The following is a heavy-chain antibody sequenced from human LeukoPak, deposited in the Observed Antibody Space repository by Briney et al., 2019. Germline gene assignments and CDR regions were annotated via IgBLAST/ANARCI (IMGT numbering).Heavy chain of an antibody. CDR2: ISDDGSTK. CDR3: ARDLIAVTGTGFWFDP. Sequence: GGSLTLSCAASGLTFSTSAIHWARHAPGKGLEWVAVISDDGSTKYYADSVKGRFTISRDNSKNMLYLQMNSLRAEDAAVYYCARDLIAVTGTGFWFDPRGQGTLVTVSS. D-gene: IGHD6-19*01. CDR1: GLTFSTSA. J-gene: IGHJ5*02. V-gene: IGHV3-30-3*01.